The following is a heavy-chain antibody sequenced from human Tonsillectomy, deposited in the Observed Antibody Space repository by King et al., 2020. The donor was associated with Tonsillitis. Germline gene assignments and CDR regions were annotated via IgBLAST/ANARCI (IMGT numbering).Heavy chain of an antibody. CDR2: IACDASYE. J-gene: IGHJ2*01. Sequence: QLVQSGGGVVQPGRSLRLSCAASGFSFSDYGMHWVRQAPGKGLEWVALIACDASYENYADSVKGLFAISRDNSKNTLYLEMNSLRVEDTAVYYCAKVGIGLSDWYFDLWGRGTLVTVSS. D-gene: IGHD3-16*01. V-gene: IGHV3-30*18. CDR1: GFSFSDYG. CDR3: AKVGIGLSDWYFDL.